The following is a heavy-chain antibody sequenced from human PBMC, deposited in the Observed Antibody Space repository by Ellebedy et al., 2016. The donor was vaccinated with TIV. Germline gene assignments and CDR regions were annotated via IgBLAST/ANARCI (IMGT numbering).Heavy chain of an antibody. J-gene: IGHJ4*02. D-gene: IGHD6-19*01. V-gene: IGHV1-69*13. Sequence: SVKVSXXASGGTFSSYAISWVRQAPGQGLEWMGGIIPIFGTANYAQKFQGRVTITADESTSTAYMELSSLRSEDTAVYYCARSLSSGWYYFDYWGQGTLVTVSS. CDR2: IIPIFGTA. CDR1: GGTFSSYA. CDR3: ARSLSSGWYYFDY.